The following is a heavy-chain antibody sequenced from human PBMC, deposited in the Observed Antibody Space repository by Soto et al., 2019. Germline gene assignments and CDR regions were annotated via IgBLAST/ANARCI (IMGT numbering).Heavy chain of an antibody. V-gene: IGHV1-18*01. J-gene: IGHJ4*02. CDR2: ISDYNGNT. Sequence: ASVRVSCKACGWTFPSYGISWLRQAPGQGLEWMGWISDYNGNTNYAQKLQGRVTMTADTSTTTAYMEVRSLRSDDTAVYYCARDSCYDSSGLDYWGQGTLVTVSS. D-gene: IGHD3-22*01. CDR1: GWTFPSYG. CDR3: ARDSCYDSSGLDY.